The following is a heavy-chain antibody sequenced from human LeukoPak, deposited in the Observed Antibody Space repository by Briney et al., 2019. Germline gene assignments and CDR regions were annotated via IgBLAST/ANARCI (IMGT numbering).Heavy chain of an antibody. D-gene: IGHD5-12*01. CDR2: ISGSGGST. CDR1: GFTFSSYA. J-gene: IGHJ6*02. CDR3: AKKVIYSGYSSDYYGMDV. V-gene: IGHV3-23*01. Sequence: GGSLRLSCAAFGFTFSSYAMSWVRQAPGKGLEWVSAISGSGGSTYYADSVKGRFTISRDNSKNTLYLQMNSLRAEDTAVYYCAKKVIYSGYSSDYYGMDVWGQGTTVTVSS.